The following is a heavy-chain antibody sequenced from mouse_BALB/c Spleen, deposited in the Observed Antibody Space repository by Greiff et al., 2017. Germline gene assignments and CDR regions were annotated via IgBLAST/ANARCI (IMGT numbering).Heavy chain of an antibody. CDR3: ARQRGNYRYDLDY. CDR1: GFAFSSYD. Sequence: EVKLMESGGGLVKPGGSLKLSCAASGFAFSSYDMSWVRQTPEKRLEWVAYISSGGGSTYYPDTVKGRFTISRDNAKNTLYLQMSSLKSEDTAMYYCARQRGNYRYDLDYWGQGTTLTVSS. CDR2: ISSGGGST. J-gene: IGHJ2*01. D-gene: IGHD2-14*01. V-gene: IGHV5-12-1*01.